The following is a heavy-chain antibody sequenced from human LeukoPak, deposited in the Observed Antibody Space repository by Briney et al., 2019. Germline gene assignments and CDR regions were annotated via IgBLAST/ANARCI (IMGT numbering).Heavy chain of an antibody. CDR1: GFTFSSYW. CDR3: AREEDY. V-gene: IGHV3-7*01. J-gene: IGHJ4*02. Sequence: PGGSLRLSCAASGFTFSSYWRSWVRQAPGKGLEWVANIKQDGSEKYYVDSVKGRFTISRDNAKNSLYLQMNSLRAEDTAVYYCAREEDYWGQGTLVTVSS. CDR2: IKQDGSEK.